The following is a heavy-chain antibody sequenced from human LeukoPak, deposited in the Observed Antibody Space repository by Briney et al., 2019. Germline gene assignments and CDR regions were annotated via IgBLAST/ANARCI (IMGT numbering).Heavy chain of an antibody. CDR1: GFTLTSYG. Sequence: GGSLRLSCAASGFTLTSYGMHWVRQAPGKGLEWVAVIWYDGSNKYYADSVRGRFTISRDNSKNTLFLQMNSLRAEDTAVYYCVRDRESGDTGAFDIWGQGTMVTVSS. CDR2: IWYDGSNK. V-gene: IGHV3-33*08. J-gene: IGHJ3*02. D-gene: IGHD4-17*01. CDR3: VRDRESGDTGAFDI.